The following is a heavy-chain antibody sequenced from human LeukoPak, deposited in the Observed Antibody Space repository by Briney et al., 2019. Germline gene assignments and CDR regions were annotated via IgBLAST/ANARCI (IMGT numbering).Heavy chain of an antibody. CDR1: GYTFTSYA. D-gene: IGHD2-2*01. CDR3: ARTSSTSPTNWFDP. J-gene: IGHJ5*02. Sequence: ASVKVSCKASGYTFTSYAIHWVRQAPGQRLEWMGWINAGNGNTKYSQKFQGRVTITTDTSTSTAYMELRSLRSDDTAVYYCARTSSTSPTNWFDPWGQGTLVTVSS. CDR2: INAGNGNT. V-gene: IGHV1-3*01.